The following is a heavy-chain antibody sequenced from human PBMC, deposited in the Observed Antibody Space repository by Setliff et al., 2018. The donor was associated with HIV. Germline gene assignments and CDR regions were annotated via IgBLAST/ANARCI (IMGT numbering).Heavy chain of an antibody. V-gene: IGHV4-59*01. CDR2: IHYSGST. Sequence: SETLSLTCTVSGGSISSSYWTWTRQPPGKGLEWIGNIHYSGSTNYNPSLKSRVSLSLDTSKTQFSLKLTSVTAADTAVYYCARATYTTLFGVLMGGGLQYWGPGTLVTVSS. CDR1: GGSISSSY. J-gene: IGHJ4*02. CDR3: ARATYTTLFGVLMGGGLQY. D-gene: IGHD3-3*01.